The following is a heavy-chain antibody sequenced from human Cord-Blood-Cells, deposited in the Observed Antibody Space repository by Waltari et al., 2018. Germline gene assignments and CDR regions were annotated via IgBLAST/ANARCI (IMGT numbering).Heavy chain of an antibody. J-gene: IGHJ4*02. D-gene: IGHD6-19*01. CDR2: INHSGST. V-gene: IGHV4-34*01. CDR3: ARDIAVAGTGD. CDR1: GGSFSGYS. Sequence: QVQLQQWGAGLLKPSEPLSLTCAVYGGSFSGYSWSWIRQPPGKGLEWIGEINHSGSTNYNPSLKSRVTISVDTSKNQFSLKLSSVTAADTAVYYCARDIAVAGTGDWGQGTLVTVSS.